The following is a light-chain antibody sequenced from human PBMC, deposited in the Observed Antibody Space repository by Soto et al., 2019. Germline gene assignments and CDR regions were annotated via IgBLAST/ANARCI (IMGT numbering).Light chain of an antibody. CDR3: AAWDDSLNGVV. V-gene: IGLV1-44*01. CDR1: SSNIGSNT. J-gene: IGLJ2*01. Sequence: QSVLTQPPSASGTPGQRVTISCSGSSSNIGSNTVNWYQQLPGTAPKLLIHSNNQRPSGVPDRFSGSKSGTSASLAISGLQSEHEADYYCAAWDDSLNGVVFGGGTKLTVL. CDR2: SNN.